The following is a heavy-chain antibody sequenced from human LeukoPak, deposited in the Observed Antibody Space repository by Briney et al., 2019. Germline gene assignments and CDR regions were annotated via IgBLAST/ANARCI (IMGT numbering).Heavy chain of an antibody. CDR1: GFTFSSYS. V-gene: IGHV3-21*04. Sequence: PGGSLRLSCAASGFTFSSYSMNWVRQAPGKGLEWVSSISSSSSYIYYADSVKGRFTISRDNAKNSLYLQMNSLRAEDTAVYYCARRIAGDGSHAFDIWGQGTMVTVSS. D-gene: IGHD6-19*01. CDR2: ISSSSSYI. J-gene: IGHJ3*02. CDR3: ARRIAGDGSHAFDI.